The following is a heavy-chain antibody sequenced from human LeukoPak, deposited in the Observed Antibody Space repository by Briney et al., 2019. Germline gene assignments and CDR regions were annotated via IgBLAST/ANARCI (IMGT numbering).Heavy chain of an antibody. CDR3: ATAYGDYVYYYYYMDV. V-gene: IGHV3-48*04. CDR1: GFTFSIYS. Sequence: PGGSLRLSCAASGFTFSIYSMNWVRQSPGKGLEWVSYISGGSSTIYYADSVKGRFTISRDNAKNSLYLQMNSLRAEDTAVYYCATAYGDYVYYYYYMDVWGKGTTVTVSS. D-gene: IGHD4-17*01. J-gene: IGHJ6*03. CDR2: ISGGSSTI.